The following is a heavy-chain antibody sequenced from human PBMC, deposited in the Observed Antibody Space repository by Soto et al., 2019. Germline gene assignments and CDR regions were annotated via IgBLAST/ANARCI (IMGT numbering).Heavy chain of an antibody. V-gene: IGHV4-30-2*01. D-gene: IGHD1-1*01. Sequence: QLQLQESGSGLVKPSQTLSLTCAVSGGSINSGGYSWSWIRQPPGKGLEWIGYIYHSGTTYYNPYLKSRVTISVDWTKNQFSLNLSSVSAADTAVYYCARATYNSVGYFDLWGRGSLVTVSS. J-gene: IGHJ2*01. CDR1: GGSINSGGYS. CDR3: ARATYNSVGYFDL. CDR2: IYHSGTT.